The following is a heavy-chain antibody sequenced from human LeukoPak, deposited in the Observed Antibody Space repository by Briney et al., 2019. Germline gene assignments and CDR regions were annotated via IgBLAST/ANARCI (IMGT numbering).Heavy chain of an antibody. CDR1: GYTFTSYY. Sequence: ASVKVSCKASGYTFTSYYMHWVRQAPGQGLEWMGIINPSGGSTSYAQKFQGRVTMTRDMSTSTVYMELSSLRSEDTAVYYCARPARETNGGNYMYYFDYWGQGTLVTVSS. CDR2: INPSGGST. J-gene: IGHJ4*02. D-gene: IGHD4-23*01. V-gene: IGHV1-46*01. CDR3: ARPARETNGGNYMYYFDY.